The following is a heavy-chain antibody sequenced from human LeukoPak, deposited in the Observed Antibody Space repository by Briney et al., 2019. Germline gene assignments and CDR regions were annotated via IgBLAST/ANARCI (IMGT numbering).Heavy chain of an antibody. D-gene: IGHD1-1*01. J-gene: IGHJ4*02. CDR1: GGTFISYA. CDR2: IIPIFGTA. V-gene: IGHV1-69*13. Sequence: SVKVSCKASGGTFISYAISWVRQAPGQGLEWMGGIIPIFGTANYAQKFQGRVTITADESTSTAYMELSSLRSEDTAVYYCAISATERTYFDYWGQGTLVTVSS. CDR3: AISATERTYFDY.